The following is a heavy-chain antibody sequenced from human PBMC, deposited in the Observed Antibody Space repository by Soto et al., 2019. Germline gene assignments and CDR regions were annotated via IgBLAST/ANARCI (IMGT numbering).Heavy chain of an antibody. CDR2: IYYSGST. J-gene: IGHJ3*02. V-gene: IGHV4-59*08. CDR1: GGSISSYY. CDR3: ARHLKLRYFDWSTGEDAFDI. Sequence: TSETLSLTCTVSGGSISSYYWSWIRQPPGKGLEWIGYIYYSGSTNYNPSLKSRVTISVDTSKNQLSLKLSSVTAADTAVYYCARHLKLRYFDWSTGEDAFDIWGQGTMVTVSS. D-gene: IGHD3-9*01.